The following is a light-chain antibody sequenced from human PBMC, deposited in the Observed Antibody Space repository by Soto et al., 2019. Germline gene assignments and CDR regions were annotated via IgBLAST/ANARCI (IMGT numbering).Light chain of an antibody. CDR3: AAWDDSLRGVV. CDR1: SSNVGFNA. CDR2: GNS. Sequence: QAVVTQPPSASGAPGQRVTLSCVGGSSNVGFNAVNWYQLIPGAAPKLLMHGNSQRPSGVPDRFSGSKSGTSASLAIIGLRTEDEAHYYCAAWDDSLRGVVFGGGTKLTVL. J-gene: IGLJ3*02. V-gene: IGLV1-47*02.